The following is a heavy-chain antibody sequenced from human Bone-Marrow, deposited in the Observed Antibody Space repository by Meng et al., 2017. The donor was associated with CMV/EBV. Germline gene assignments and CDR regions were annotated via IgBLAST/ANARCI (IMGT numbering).Heavy chain of an antibody. Sequence: GESLKISCAASGFTFSSYSMNWVRQAPGKGLEWVSYISGSSSTIYYADSVKGRFTISRDNTKNSLYLQMNSLRAEDTAVYYCARGAGGGNFLNAFDIWGQGTMVTVSS. J-gene: IGHJ3*02. D-gene: IGHD4-23*01. CDR1: GFTFSSYS. V-gene: IGHV3-48*04. CDR3: ARGAGGGNFLNAFDI. CDR2: ISGSSSTI.